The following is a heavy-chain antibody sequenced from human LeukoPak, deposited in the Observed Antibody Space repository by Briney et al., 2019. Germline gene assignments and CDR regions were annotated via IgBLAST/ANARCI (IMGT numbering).Heavy chain of an antibody. CDR1: GFPFSSYW. J-gene: IGHJ4*02. CDR2: ISYDGSNK. Sequence: PGGSLRLSCVASGFPFSSYWMTWVRQAPGKGLEWVAVISYDGSNKYYADSVKGRFTISRDNSKNTLYLQMNSLRAEDTAVYYCARGDRWLLLYYFDYWGQGTLVTVSS. V-gene: IGHV3-30-3*01. D-gene: IGHD3-22*01. CDR3: ARGDRWLLLYYFDY.